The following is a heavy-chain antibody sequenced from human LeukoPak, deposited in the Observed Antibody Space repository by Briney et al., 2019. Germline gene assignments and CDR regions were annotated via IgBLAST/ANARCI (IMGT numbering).Heavy chain of an antibody. Sequence: PSETLSLTCAVYGGSFSGYYWSWIRQPPGKGLEWIGEINHSGSTNYNPSLKSRVTISVDTSKNQFSLKLSSVTGADTAVYYCARVPYYYGMDVWGEGGTVAVSS. CDR2: INHSGST. V-gene: IGHV4-34*01. CDR3: ARVPYYYGMDV. J-gene: IGHJ6*04. CDR1: GGSFSGYY.